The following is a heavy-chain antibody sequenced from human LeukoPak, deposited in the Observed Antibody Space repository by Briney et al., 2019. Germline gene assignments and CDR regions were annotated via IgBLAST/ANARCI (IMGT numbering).Heavy chain of an antibody. CDR3: AYDYGDYVGY. CDR1: GGSFSGYY. Sequence: SETPSLTCAVHGGSFSGYYWSWIRQPPGKGLEWIGEINHSGSTNYNPSLKSRVTISVDTSKNQFSLKLSSVTAADTAVYYCAYDYGDYVGYWGQGTLVTVSS. CDR2: INHSGST. V-gene: IGHV4-34*01. D-gene: IGHD4-17*01. J-gene: IGHJ4*02.